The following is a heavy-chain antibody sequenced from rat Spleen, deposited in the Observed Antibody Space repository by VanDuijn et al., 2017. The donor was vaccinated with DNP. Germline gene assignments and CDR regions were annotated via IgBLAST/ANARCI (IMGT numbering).Heavy chain of an antibody. D-gene: IGHD1-11*01. J-gene: IGHJ1*01. CDR1: GFTFSSFP. CDR2: ISDDGGGT. Sequence: EVQLVESGGGLVQPGRSMKFSCAASGFTFSSFPMAWVRQAPTKGLEWVATISDDGGGTYYPDSVKGRFTISRDNAKSTLYLQMDSLRSEDTASYYCARQLRRVYYWYFDFWGPGTMVTVSS. CDR3: ARQLRRVYYWYFDF. V-gene: IGHV5-46*01.